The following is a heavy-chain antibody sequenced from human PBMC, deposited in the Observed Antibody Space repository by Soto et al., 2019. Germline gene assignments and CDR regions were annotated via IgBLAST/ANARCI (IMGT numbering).Heavy chain of an antibody. J-gene: IGHJ4*02. CDR2: TIPVSGTA. V-gene: IGHV1-69*01. CDR1: GGTFNNYA. CDR3: ASSYGTSWYGDW. Sequence: QVQLVQSGAEVKKPGSSVKVSCRASGGTFNNYAVTWVRQAPGQGLEWMGGTIPVSGTANYAQQFQGRVRITADESTNPVYMELSSLRSEDTAMYYCASSYGTSWYGDWWGQGTLVTVSS. D-gene: IGHD6-13*01.